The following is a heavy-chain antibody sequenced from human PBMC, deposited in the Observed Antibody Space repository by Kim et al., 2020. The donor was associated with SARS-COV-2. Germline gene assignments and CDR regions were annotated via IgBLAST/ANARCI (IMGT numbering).Heavy chain of an antibody. V-gene: IGHV4-34*01. D-gene: IGHD1-26*01. CDR1: GGSFSGYY. J-gene: IGHJ6*02. Sequence: SETLSLTCAVYGGSFSGYYWSWIRQPPGKGLEWIGEINHSGSTNYNPSLKSRVTISVDTSKNQFSLKLSSVTAADTAVYYCARACVYSGSYTGGMDVWGQGTTVTVSS. CDR3: ARACVYSGSYTGGMDV. CDR2: INHSGST.